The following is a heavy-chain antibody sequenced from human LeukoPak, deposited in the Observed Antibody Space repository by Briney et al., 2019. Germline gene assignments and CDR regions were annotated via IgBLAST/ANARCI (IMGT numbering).Heavy chain of an antibody. CDR1: GFTFSRYS. J-gene: IGHJ3*02. Sequence: GGSLRLSCAASGFTFSRYSMNWVRQAPGKGLEWVSYISSGSTAIYYADSVKGRFTISRDNAKNSLYLQMNSLRDEDTALYYRARDPSAFDIWGQGTMVTVSS. V-gene: IGHV3-48*02. CDR2: ISSGSTAI. CDR3: ARDPSAFDI.